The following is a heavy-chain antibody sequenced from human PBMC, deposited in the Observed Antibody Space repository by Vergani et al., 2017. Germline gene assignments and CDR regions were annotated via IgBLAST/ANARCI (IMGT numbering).Heavy chain of an antibody. CDR3: ARDDGSRVEVTAAIRYYYYYMDV. Sequence: QVQLVQSGAEVKKPGSSVKVSCKSSGGTFSNHVLAWVRQAPGQGLEWMGGILPLFGTPTYAQRFKGRVTITADASTTTAYMELTSLTSEDSAIYDCARDDGSRVEVTAAIRYYYYYMDVWGGGTTVTV. J-gene: IGHJ6*03. CDR1: GGTFSNHV. D-gene: IGHD2-2*01. V-gene: IGHV1-69*01. CDR2: ILPLFGTP.